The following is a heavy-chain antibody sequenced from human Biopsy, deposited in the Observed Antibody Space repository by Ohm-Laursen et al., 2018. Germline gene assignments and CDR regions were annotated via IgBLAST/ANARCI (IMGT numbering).Heavy chain of an antibody. Sequence: SDTLSLTCFVSGGPISRDYWAWIRQPPGKGLQWIGYTYYSGSTNYNPSLNSRVTIAVDTSKNQFSLRLTSVTAADTAVYYCVRSNYHYYGFDVWGQGTTVTVSS. V-gene: IGHV4-59*07. J-gene: IGHJ6*02. CDR3: VRSNYHYYGFDV. CDR1: GGPISRDY. CDR2: TYYSGST.